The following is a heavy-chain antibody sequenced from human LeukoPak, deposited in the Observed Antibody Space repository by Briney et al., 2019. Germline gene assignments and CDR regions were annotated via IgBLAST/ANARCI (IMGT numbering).Heavy chain of an antibody. J-gene: IGHJ4*02. V-gene: IGHV4-30-2*01. CDR3: ARALYDFWSGSTFDY. D-gene: IGHD3-3*01. CDR1: GGSISSGGYS. Sequence: SETLSLTCAVSGGSISSGGYSWSWIRQPPGKGLEWIGYIYHSGSTYYNPSLKSRVTISVDRSKNQFSLKLSSVTAADTAVYYCARALYDFWSGSTFDYWGQGTLVTVSS. CDR2: IYHSGST.